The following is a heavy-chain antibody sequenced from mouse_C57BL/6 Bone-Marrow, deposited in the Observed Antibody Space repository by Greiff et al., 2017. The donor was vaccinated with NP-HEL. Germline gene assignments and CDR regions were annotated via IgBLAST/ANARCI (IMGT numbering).Heavy chain of an antibody. D-gene: IGHD1-1*01. J-gene: IGHJ4*01. V-gene: IGHV1-5*01. CDR1: GYTFTSYW. Sequence: VQLQQSGTVLARPGASVKMSCKTSGYTFTSYWMHWVKQRPGQGLEWIGAIYPGNSDTSYNQKFKGKAKLTAVTSASTAYMELSSLTNEDSAVYYCTVITTPYYAMDYWGQGTSVTVSS. CDR3: TVITTPYYAMDY. CDR2: IYPGNSDT.